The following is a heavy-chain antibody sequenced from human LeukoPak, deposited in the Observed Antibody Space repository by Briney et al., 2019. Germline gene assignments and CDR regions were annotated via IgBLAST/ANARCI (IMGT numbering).Heavy chain of an antibody. CDR3: ARVLPRHYGSGPMGY. V-gene: IGHV1-18*01. J-gene: IGHJ4*02. CDR1: GYTFTSYG. CDR2: ISAYNGNT. Sequence: ASVKVSCKASGYTFTSYGISWVRQAPGQGLEWMGWISAYNGNTNYAQKFQGRVTMTRDTSISTAYMELSRLRSDDTAVYYCARVLPRHYGSGPMGYWGQGTLVTASS. D-gene: IGHD3-10*01.